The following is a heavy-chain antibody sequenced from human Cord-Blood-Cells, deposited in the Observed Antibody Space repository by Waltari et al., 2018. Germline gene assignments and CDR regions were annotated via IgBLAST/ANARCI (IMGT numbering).Heavy chain of an antibody. CDR2: INHSGST. D-gene: IGHD3-3*01. CDR3: ARGFGLVRYGMDV. CDR1: GGSFSGCY. V-gene: IGHV4-34*01. J-gene: IGHJ6*02. Sequence: QVQLQQWGAGLLKPSETLSLTCTVYGGSFSGCYWSWIRQPPGKGLEWIGEINHSGSTTYPPAVKGPVTTSVATSKHRFSLTLGAVTAADTAAYYCARGFGLVRYGMDVWGQGTTVTVSS.